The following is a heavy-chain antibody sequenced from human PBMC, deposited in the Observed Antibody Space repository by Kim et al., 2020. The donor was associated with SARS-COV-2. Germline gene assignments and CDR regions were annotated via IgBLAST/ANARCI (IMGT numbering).Heavy chain of an antibody. D-gene: IGHD3-9*01. CDR2: FDPEQADT. Sequence: ASVKVSCRVSGYSLNELSMHWVRQAPGKGLEWMGGFDPEQADTFYAQRFQGRITMTEETSTDTAYMELNSLSSDDTAVYYCATADQLYDILTGYRRNLDSWGQGTLVTVSS. J-gene: IGHJ5*01. V-gene: IGHV1-24*01. CDR3: ATADQLYDILTGYRRNLDS. CDR1: GYSLNELS.